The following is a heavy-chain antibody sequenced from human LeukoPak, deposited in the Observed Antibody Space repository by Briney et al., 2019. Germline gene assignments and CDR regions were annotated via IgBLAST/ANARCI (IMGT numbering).Heavy chain of an antibody. D-gene: IGHD4-23*01. CDR3: AKVLGNSESMEPVFDY. J-gene: IGHJ4*02. CDR1: GFTLSSYA. CDR2: ISGGGGST. Sequence: PGGSLRLSCAAPGFTLSSYAMSWVPQAPGKGLEWVSAISGGGGSTYYADSVKGRFTISRDNSKNTLYLQMNSLRAEDTAVYYFAKVLGNSESMEPVFDYWGQGTLVTVSS. V-gene: IGHV3-23*01.